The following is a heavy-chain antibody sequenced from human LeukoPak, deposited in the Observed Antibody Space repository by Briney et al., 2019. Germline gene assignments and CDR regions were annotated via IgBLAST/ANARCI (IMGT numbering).Heavy chain of an antibody. CDR1: GDSISSGDYY. V-gene: IGHV4-61*02. Sequence: PSQTLSLTCTVSGDSISSGDYYWSWLRQPAGKGLEWFGRISSSGSTNYNPSLKSRVTISVDTSKNQFSLKLSSVTAADTAVYFCARGPYSYDSSGAFDIWGQGTMVTVSS. CDR3: ARGPYSYDSSGAFDI. D-gene: IGHD3-22*01. CDR2: ISSSGST. J-gene: IGHJ3*02.